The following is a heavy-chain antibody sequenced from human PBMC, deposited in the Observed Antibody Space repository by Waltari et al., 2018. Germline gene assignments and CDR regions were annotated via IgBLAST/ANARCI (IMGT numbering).Heavy chain of an antibody. J-gene: IGHJ3*02. D-gene: IGHD4-17*01. V-gene: IGHV3-48*03. Sequence: EVQLVESGGGLVQPGGSLRLSCAASGFTFSSYEMSWVRQAPGKGLEWISYSSSSGSSIDYADSGKDRFTISRDNAQNSLHLKMNSLRVEDTAVYYCASSVEVYAFDIWGRGTMVTVSS. CDR3: ASSVEVYAFDI. CDR1: GFTFSSYE. CDR2: SSSSGSSI.